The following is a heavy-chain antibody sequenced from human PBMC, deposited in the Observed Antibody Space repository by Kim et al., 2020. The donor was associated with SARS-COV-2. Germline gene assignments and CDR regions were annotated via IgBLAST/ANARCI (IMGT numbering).Heavy chain of an antibody. CDR3: AKAPKSGSYRNWFDP. J-gene: IGHJ5*02. Sequence: GGSLRLSCAASGFTFSSYAMSWVRQAPGKGLEWVSAISGSGGSTYYADSVKGRFTISRDNSKNTLYLQMNSLRAEDTAVYYCAKAPKSGSYRNWFDPWGQGTLVTVSS. CDR2: ISGSGGST. V-gene: IGHV3-23*01. D-gene: IGHD1-26*01. CDR1: GFTFSSYA.